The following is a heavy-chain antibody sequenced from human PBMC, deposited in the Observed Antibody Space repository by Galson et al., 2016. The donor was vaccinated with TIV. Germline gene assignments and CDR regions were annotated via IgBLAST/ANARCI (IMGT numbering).Heavy chain of an antibody. Sequence: SVKVSCKASGYTFINNDIHWVRQAPRQGLEWMGIINPSGGDATYAQKFQGRVTMTRDTSTSTISMDLSSLTSEDTAVYYCARTESCGGDCYVFDYWGQGTLVTVSS. D-gene: IGHD2-21*02. CDR1: GYTFINND. CDR2: INPSGGDA. V-gene: IGHV1-46*01. CDR3: ARTESCGGDCYVFDY. J-gene: IGHJ4*02.